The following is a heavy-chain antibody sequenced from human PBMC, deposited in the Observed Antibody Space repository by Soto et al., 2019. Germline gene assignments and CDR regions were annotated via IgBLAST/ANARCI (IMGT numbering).Heavy chain of an antibody. V-gene: IGHV3-23*01. CDR3: AKDRDGAAAGPTKFYGMDV. CDR1: GFTFSSYA. Sequence: EVQLLESGGGLVQPGGSLRLSCAASGFTFSSYAMSWVRQAPGKGLELVSVISGSGDSTYYADSVRGRFTISRDNSKNPLYLQMNSPRAEDTAVYYCAKDRDGAAAGPTKFYGMDVWGQGTTVTVSS. CDR2: ISGSGDST. J-gene: IGHJ6*02. D-gene: IGHD6-13*01.